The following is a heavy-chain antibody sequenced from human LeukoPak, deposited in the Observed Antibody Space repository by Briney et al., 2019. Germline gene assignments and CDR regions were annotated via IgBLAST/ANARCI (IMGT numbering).Heavy chain of an antibody. V-gene: IGHV1-2*02. CDR3: ARDRDYSNTERGFDY. J-gene: IGHJ4*02. CDR1: GYTFTDYY. CDR2: INPNSGET. D-gene: IGHD4-11*01. Sequence: GASVKVSCKTSGYTFTDYYIHWVRQAPGQGLEWMGWINPNSGETNSAQKFQGRVTMTRDTSISTAYMELRRVTSDDTAVYYCARDRDYSNTERGFDYWGQGTLVTVSS.